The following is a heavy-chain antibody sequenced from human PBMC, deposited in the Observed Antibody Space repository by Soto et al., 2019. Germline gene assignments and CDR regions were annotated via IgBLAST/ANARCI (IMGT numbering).Heavy chain of an antibody. Sequence: GGSLRLSCAASGFTFSSYAMHWVRQAPGKGLEWVAVISYDGSNKYYADSVKGRFTISRDNSKNTLYLQMNSLRAEDTAVYYCARDHYYDSSGYLGAFDYWGQGTLVTVSS. CDR3: ARDHYYDSSGYLGAFDY. J-gene: IGHJ4*02. CDR2: ISYDGSNK. D-gene: IGHD3-22*01. V-gene: IGHV3-30-3*01. CDR1: GFTFSSYA.